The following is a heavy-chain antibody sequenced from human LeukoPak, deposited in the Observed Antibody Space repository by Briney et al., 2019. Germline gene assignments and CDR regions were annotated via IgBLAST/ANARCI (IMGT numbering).Heavy chain of an antibody. V-gene: IGHV3-33*06. D-gene: IGHD6-19*01. J-gene: IGHJ4*02. Sequence: PGRSLRLSCAASGFTFSGYGMHWVRQAPGKGLEWVAVIWYDGSNEYYGDSVKGRFTISRDNSKNTLYLQMSSLRAEDTAVYYCAKAGYSSGWRNFDYWGQGTLVTVSS. CDR3: AKAGYSSGWRNFDY. CDR2: IWYDGSNE. CDR1: GFTFSGYG.